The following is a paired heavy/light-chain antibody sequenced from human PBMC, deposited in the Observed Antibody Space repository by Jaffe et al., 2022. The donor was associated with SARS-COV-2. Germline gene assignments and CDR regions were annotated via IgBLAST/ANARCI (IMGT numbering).Light chain of an antibody. Sequence: DIQMTQSPSSLSASIGDRVTITCQASQDIGSYINWYQQKPGKAPTLLIYDASILEGGVPSRFSGSGSGTQFSFTITNLQPEDVATYFCQQYDDLYTFGQGTKLEI. CDR3: QQYDDLYT. CDR2: DAS. V-gene: IGKV1-33*01. J-gene: IGKJ2*01. CDR1: QDIGSY.
Heavy chain of an antibody. CDR3: SRALSGSQANF. V-gene: IGHV3-74*03. Sequence: EVQLVQSGGGLVQPGGSLRLSCAASGFVFRDYWMHWVRQSPGKEPVWVSRINYGGTDIKYADFVRGRFTVSRDNTKNTLYLQMDSLRAEDTAVYYCSRALSGSQANFWGQGVLVTVSS. CDR1: GFVFRDYW. CDR2: INYGGTDI. D-gene: IGHD1-26*01. J-gene: IGHJ4*02.